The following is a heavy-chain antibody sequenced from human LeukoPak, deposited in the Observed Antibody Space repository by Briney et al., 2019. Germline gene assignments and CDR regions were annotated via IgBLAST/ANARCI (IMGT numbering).Heavy chain of an antibody. Sequence: PGGSLSLPCPTHEFPYSTSNMSWVRKGPGKGLEWVSSISSSSSYIYYADSVKGRFTISRDNAKNSLYLQMNSLRAEDTAVYYCARDFPGFDPWGQGTLVTGSS. CDR1: EFPYSTSN. J-gene: IGHJ5*02. CDR3: ARDFPGFDP. CDR2: ISSSSSYI. V-gene: IGHV3-21*01.